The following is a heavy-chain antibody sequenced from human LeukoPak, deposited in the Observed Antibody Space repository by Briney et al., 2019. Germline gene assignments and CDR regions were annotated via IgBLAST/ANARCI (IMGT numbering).Heavy chain of an antibody. CDR2: IYYSGST. J-gene: IGHJ6*02. CDR3: ARVRKAAAGTVNYYYGMDV. V-gene: IGHV4-59*01. Sequence: TPSETLSLTCTVSGGSISSYYWSWIRQPPGKGLEWIGYIYYSGSTNYNPSLKSRVTISVDTSKNQFSLKLSSVTAADTAVYYCARVRKAAAGTVNYYYGMDVWGQGTTVTVSS. D-gene: IGHD6-13*01. CDR1: GGSISSYY.